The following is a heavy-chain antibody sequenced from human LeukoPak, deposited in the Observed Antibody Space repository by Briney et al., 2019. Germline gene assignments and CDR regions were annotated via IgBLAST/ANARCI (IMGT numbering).Heavy chain of an antibody. CDR1: GGSISSSSYY. J-gene: IGHJ5*02. CDR3: ARRDYDFWSGSNWFDP. Sequence: SETLSLTCTVSGGSISSSSYYWGWIRQPPGKGLEWIGGIYYSGSTYYNPSLKRRVTISVDTSKNQFSLKLSSVTAADTAVYYCARRDYDFWSGSNWFDPWGQGTLVTVSS. D-gene: IGHD3-3*01. CDR2: IYYSGST. V-gene: IGHV4-39*01.